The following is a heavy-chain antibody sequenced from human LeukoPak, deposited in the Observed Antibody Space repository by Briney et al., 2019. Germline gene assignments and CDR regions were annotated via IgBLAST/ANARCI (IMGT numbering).Heavy chain of an antibody. Sequence: ASVKLSCKASGYTFTIYGISWVRQSPGQPPEWMLWISAYDGNTNYTQKHQARITRTTNTCMSTAYMELRSLRSDDTGVYYCASERRLYYDSSGYYYGAFDIWGQGTMVAVSS. CDR1: GYTFTIYG. D-gene: IGHD3-22*01. CDR2: ISAYDGNT. J-gene: IGHJ3*02. V-gene: IGHV1-18*01. CDR3: ASERRLYYDSSGYYYGAFDI.